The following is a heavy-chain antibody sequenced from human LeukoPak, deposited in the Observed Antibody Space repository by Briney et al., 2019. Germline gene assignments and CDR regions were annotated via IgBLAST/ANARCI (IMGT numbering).Heavy chain of an antibody. J-gene: IGHJ3*02. D-gene: IGHD6-19*01. Sequence: GGSLRLSCAASGFTFSCYGMHWVRQAPGKGLEWVANIKQDGSEKYYVDSLKSRFTISRDNAKNSLYLQMNSLRAEDTAVYYCARVPPQWLPNRDAFDIWGQGTMVTVSS. CDR3: ARVPPQWLPNRDAFDI. CDR1: GFTFSCYG. V-gene: IGHV3-7*01. CDR2: IKQDGSEK.